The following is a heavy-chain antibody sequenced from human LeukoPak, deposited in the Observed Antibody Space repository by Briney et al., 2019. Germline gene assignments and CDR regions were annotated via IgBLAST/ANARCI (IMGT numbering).Heavy chain of an antibody. J-gene: IGHJ6*03. V-gene: IGHV3-9*01. CDR1: GFTFDDYA. CDR3: AKDHGNDYYYYMDV. CDR2: ISWNSGSI. Sequence: GGSLRLSCAASGFTFDDYAMHWVRHAPGKGLEWVSGISWNSGSIGYADSVKGRFTISRDNAKNSLYLQMNSLRAEDTALYYCAKDHGNDYYYYMDVWGKGTTVTVSS.